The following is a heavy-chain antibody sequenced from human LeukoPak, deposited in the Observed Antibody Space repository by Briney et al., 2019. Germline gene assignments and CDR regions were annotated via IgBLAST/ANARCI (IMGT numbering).Heavy chain of an antibody. CDR3: ASRKLGNDY. Sequence: SETLSLTCTISGGSVSDYYLSWSRQSPGKGLEWIGYIYHTRRTSYSPYLKSLCTISADTSQMHLSLKLSSMTAADKPVYYRASRKLGNDYWGQGTLVTVSS. J-gene: IGHJ4*02. CDR2: IYHTRRT. D-gene: IGHD7-27*01. CDR1: GGSVSDYY. V-gene: IGHV4-59*02.